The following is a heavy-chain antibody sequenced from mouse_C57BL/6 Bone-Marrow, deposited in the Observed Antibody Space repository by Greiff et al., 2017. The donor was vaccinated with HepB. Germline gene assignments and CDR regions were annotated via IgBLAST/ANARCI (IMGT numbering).Heavy chain of an antibody. D-gene: IGHD1-1*02. J-gene: IGHJ4*01. CDR1: GYTFTNYW. Sequence: VQLQQSGAELVRPGTSVKMSCKASGYTFTNYWIGWAKQRPGHGLEWIGDIYPGGGYTNYNEKFKGKATLTADKSSSTAYMQFSSLTSEDSAIYYCARYGYYTMDYWGQGTSVTVSS. CDR3: ARYGYYTMDY. V-gene: IGHV1-63*01. CDR2: IYPGGGYT.